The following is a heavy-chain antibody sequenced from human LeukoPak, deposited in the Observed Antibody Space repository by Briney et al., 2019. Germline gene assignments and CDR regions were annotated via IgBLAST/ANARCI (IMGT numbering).Heavy chain of an antibody. CDR1: GVTFGDDA. CDR2: IRSKAYGGTT. CDR3: TRKYRSGWYFH. V-gene: IGHV3-49*04. D-gene: IGHD6-19*01. J-gene: IGHJ4*02. Sequence: GGSLRLSCTASGVTFGDDAMSWVRQAPGKGLEGVGFIRSKAYGGTTEYAASVKGRFTISRDDSKSIAYLQMNSLKTEDTGVYYCTRKYRSGWYFHWGQGTLVTVSS.